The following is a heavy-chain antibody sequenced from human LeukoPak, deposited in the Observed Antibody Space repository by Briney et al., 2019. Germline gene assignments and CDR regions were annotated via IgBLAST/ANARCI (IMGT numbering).Heavy chain of an antibody. CDR1: GFTFSNYW. V-gene: IGHV3-7*01. J-gene: IGHJ4*02. CDR2: INPDGSDT. Sequence: GGSLRLSCEGSGFTFSNYWMGWVRQAPGEGLEWVANINPDGSDTTYVDSVKGRFIISRDNAKKSLLLQMNSLRVEETSVYYCVRWGVEAGMDCWGQGSLVTVSS. D-gene: IGHD3-10*01. CDR3: VRWGVEAGMDC.